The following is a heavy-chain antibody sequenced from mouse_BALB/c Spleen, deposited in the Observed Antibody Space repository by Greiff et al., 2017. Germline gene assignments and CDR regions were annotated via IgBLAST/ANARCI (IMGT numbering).Heavy chain of an antibody. Sequence: VQLQQSGAELARPGASVKLSCKASGYTFTDYYINWVKQRTGQGLEWIGQIYPGDGDTNYNGKFKGKATLTADKSSRTAYMQLSSLTSEDSAVYFCARRYGNYYAMDYWGQGTSVTVSS. V-gene: IGHV1-77*01. D-gene: IGHD2-10*02. CDR3: ARRYGNYYAMDY. J-gene: IGHJ4*01. CDR2: IYPGDGDT. CDR1: GYTFTDYY.